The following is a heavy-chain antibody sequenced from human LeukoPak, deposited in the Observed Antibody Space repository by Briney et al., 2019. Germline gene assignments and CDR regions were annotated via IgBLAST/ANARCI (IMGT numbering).Heavy chain of an antibody. CDR1: GFTVSSNY. CDR2: IYSGGST. V-gene: IGHV3-66*01. Sequence: GRSLRLSCAASGFTVSSNYMSWVRQAPGKGLEWVSVIYSGGSTYYADSVKGRFTISRDNSKNTLYLQMNSLRAEDTAVYYCAREPWELRRGDAFDIWGQGTMVTVSS. D-gene: IGHD1-26*01. CDR3: AREPWELRRGDAFDI. J-gene: IGHJ3*02.